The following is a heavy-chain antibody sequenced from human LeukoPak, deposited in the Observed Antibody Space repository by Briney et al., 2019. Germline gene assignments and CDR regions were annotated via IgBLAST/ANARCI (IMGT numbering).Heavy chain of an antibody. CDR1: GGSISSGDYY. D-gene: IGHD2-2*01. CDR2: IYYSGST. J-gene: IGHJ3*02. V-gene: IGHV4-30-4*01. CDR3: ARDPHLEYQLLPEEAFDI. Sequence: SETLSLTCTVSGGSISSGDYYWSWIRQPPGKGLEWIGYIYYSGSTYYNPSLKSRVTISVDTSKNQFSLKLSSVTAADTAVYYCARDPHLEYQLLPEEAFDIWGQGTMVTVSS.